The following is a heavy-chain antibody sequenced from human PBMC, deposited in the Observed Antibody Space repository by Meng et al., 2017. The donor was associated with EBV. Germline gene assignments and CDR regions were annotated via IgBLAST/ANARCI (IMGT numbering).Heavy chain of an antibody. J-gene: IGHJ4*02. V-gene: IGHV4-61*01. CDR3: AKSSSSTPGVVDS. D-gene: IGHD2-2*01. CDR1: GASVSGGTFH. CDR2: IYDGGTT. Sequence: HLHASGPGLVKPSEARSLTCTVSGASVSGGTFHWSWIRQPPGKELQWIGYIYDGGTTIYNPSLKSRVTIFLDTSRNQFSLGLRSVTTADTAVYYCAKSSSSTPGVVDSWGQGTLVTVSS.